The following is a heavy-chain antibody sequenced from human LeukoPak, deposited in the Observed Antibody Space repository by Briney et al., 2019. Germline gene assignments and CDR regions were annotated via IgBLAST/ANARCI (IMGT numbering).Heavy chain of an antibody. V-gene: IGHV1-69*05. CDR1: GGTFSSYA. CDR3: ARDRVGYCSSNSCHNYYFDY. D-gene: IGHD2-2*02. Sequence: GASVKVSCKASGGTFSSYAISWVRQAPGQGLEWMGRIIPIFGTANYAQKFQGRVTITTDESTSTAYMELSSLRSEDTAVYYCARDRVGYCSSNSCHNYYFDYWGQGTLVTVSS. J-gene: IGHJ4*02. CDR2: IIPIFGTA.